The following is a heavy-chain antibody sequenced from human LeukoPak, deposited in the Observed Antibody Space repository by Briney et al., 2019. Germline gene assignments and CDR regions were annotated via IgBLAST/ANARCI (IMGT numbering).Heavy chain of an antibody. V-gene: IGHV1-69*13. J-gene: IGHJ6*02. CDR3: ARVTTDIVVVPAALDV. CDR2: IIPIFVTP. Sequence: SVKVSCKASGGTFSSYAISWVRQAPGQGLEWLGGIIPIFVTPNYAQKFQGRVTITAAESPSTANMELRSLRSGATAVYNCARVTTDIVVVPAALDVWGQGTTVTVSS. CDR1: GGTFSSYA. D-gene: IGHD2-2*01.